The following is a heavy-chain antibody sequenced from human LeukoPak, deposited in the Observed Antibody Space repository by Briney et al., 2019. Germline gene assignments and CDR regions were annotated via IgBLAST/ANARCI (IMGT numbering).Heavy chain of an antibody. J-gene: IGHJ4*02. CDR1: GFTFNFYA. CDR3: AKDLGRYRNNYFDY. D-gene: IGHD1-26*01. V-gene: IGHV3-23*01. CDR2: ISGSGGVT. Sequence: GGSLRLSCAASGFTFNFYAMSWVRQAPEKGLERVATISGSGGVTYYADSVKGRFTISRDDSKNTLYLQMNSLRAEDTAVYYCAKDLGRYRNNYFDYWGQGTLVTVSS.